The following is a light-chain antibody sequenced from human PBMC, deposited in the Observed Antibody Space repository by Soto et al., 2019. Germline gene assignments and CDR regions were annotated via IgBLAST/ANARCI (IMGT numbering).Light chain of an antibody. CDR2: NNN. CDR3: ATWDDILNARGV. Sequence: QSVLTQPPSASGTPGQRVTISCSGSRSNIGNNAVSWYQHLPGTAPKLLIYNNNQRPSGVPDRFSGSNSGTAASLAISGLQSEDEADDYCATWDDILNARGVFGGGTKLTVL. V-gene: IGLV1-44*01. CDR1: RSNIGNNA. J-gene: IGLJ3*02.